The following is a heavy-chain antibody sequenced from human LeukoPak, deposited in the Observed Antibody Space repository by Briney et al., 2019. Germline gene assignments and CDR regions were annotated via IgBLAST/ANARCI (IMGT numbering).Heavy chain of an antibody. J-gene: IGHJ6*02. Sequence: PSETLSLTCTVSGGSISSYYWSWIRQPAGKGLERIGRIYTSGSTNYNPSLKSRVTMSVDTSKNQFSLKLSSVTAADTAVYYCAREAPYCSSTSCYVAYYYYGMDVWGQGTTVTVSS. V-gene: IGHV4-4*07. CDR2: IYTSGST. CDR3: AREAPYCSSTSCYVAYYYYGMDV. CDR1: GGSISSYY. D-gene: IGHD2-2*01.